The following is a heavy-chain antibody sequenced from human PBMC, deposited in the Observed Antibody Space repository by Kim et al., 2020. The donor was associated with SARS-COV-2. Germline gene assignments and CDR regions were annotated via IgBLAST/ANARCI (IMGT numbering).Heavy chain of an antibody. CDR3: AKVGLYYDFWSGARDAFDI. J-gene: IGHJ3*02. CDR1: GFTFSSYV. D-gene: IGHD3-3*01. Sequence: GGSLRLSCAASGFTFSSYVMSWVRQAPGKGLEWVSVIYSGGSSTYYADSVKGRFTISRDNSKNTLYLQMNSLRAEDTAVYYCAKVGLYYDFWSGARDAFDIWGQGTMVTVSS. V-gene: IGHV3-23*03. CDR2: IYSGGSST.